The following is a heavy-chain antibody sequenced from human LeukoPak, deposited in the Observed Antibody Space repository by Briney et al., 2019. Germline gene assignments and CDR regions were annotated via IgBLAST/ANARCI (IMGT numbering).Heavy chain of an antibody. V-gene: IGHV3-23*01. D-gene: IGHD3-22*01. CDR2: ISGSGGRT. J-gene: IGHJ4*02. CDR3: AKRGVVIRVILVGFHKEAYYFDS. CDR1: GLTLSNYG. Sequence: GGSLRLSCAVSGLTLSNYGMSWVRQAPGKGLEGVAGISGSGGRTNYADAVKGRFTISRDNAKNTLFLQMNSLRVEDTAVYFCAKRGVVIRVILVGFHKEAYYFDSWGQGALVTVSS.